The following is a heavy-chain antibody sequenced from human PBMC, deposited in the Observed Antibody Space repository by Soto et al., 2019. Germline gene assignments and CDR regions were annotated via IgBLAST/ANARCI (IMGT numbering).Heavy chain of an antibody. CDR1: GFIFSSFW. J-gene: IGHJ4*02. CDR2: IKKDGSEI. V-gene: IGHV3-7*03. CDR3: GRVAAYGEYGIDY. D-gene: IGHD4-17*01. Sequence: PGGSLRLSCTASGFIFSSFWMSWVRQAPGKGLEWVANIKKDGSEIYYVDSVKGRFTVSRDNAKNSLYVHMNGLRVEDTAVYYCGRVAAYGEYGIDYWGQGTQVTVSS.